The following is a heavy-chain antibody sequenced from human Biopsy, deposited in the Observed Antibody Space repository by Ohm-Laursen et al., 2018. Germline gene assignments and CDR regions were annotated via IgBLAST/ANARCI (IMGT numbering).Heavy chain of an antibody. CDR1: GVSITAYY. CDR3: ASRGLAMASDYYFDD. J-gene: IGHJ4*02. D-gene: IGHD3/OR15-3a*01. Sequence: GTLSLTCTVSGVSITAYYWSWIRQPPGRGLEWVGSIYYSGSTNYNPSLKSRVTISADTSKSQLSLHLTSVTAADTAVYYCASRGLAMASDYYFDDWGQGTLVTVSS. CDR2: IYYSGST. V-gene: IGHV4-59*08.